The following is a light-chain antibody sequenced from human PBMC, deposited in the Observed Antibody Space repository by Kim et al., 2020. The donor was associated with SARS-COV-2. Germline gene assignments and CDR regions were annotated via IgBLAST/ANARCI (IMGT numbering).Light chain of an antibody. CDR3: QQYESYPYT. CDR2: KAS. Sequence: DIQMTQSPSTLSASVGDRVTITCRASQNINIWLAWYQHKPGTAPKLLIYKASRLESGVPSRFSGSASGTEFNLTISSLQPDDFATYYCQQYESYPYTFGQGTKLEI. CDR1: QNINIW. J-gene: IGKJ2*01. V-gene: IGKV1-5*03.